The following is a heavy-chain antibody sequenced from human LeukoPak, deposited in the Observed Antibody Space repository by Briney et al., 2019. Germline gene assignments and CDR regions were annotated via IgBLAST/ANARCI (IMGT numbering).Heavy chain of an antibody. J-gene: IGHJ4*02. D-gene: IGHD3-10*01. V-gene: IGHV3-30*18. CDR3: AKDGLVWFGELN. Sequence: GGSLRLSCAASGFTFSSYGMHWVRQAPGKGLEWVAVISYDGGNKYYADSVKGRFTISRDNSKNTLYLQMNSLRAEDTAVYYCAKDGLVWFGELNWGQGTLVTVSS. CDR2: ISYDGGNK. CDR1: GFTFSSYG.